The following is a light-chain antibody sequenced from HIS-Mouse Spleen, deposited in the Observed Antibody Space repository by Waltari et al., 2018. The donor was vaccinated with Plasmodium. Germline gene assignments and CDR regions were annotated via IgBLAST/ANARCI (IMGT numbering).Light chain of an antibody. CDR3: CSYAGSYTLV. Sequence: QSALTQPRSVSGSPGQSVTISCTGTSSDVGGYNYVSWYQQHPGKAPKLMFYEVSKRPSVVPYRFSGSKSGNTASLTISGLQAEDEADYSCCSYAGSYTLVFGGGTKLTVL. CDR1: SSDVGGYNY. V-gene: IGLV2-11*01. CDR2: EVS. J-gene: IGLJ2*01.